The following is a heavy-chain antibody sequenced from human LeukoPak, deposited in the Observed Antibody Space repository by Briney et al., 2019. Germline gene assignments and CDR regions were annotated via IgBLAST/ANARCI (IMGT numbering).Heavy chain of an antibody. CDR1: GFTFSSYA. CDR2: ISGSGGST. D-gene: IGHD6-13*01. V-gene: IGHV3-23*01. J-gene: IGHJ4*02. Sequence: GGSLRLSCAASGFTFSSYAMSWVRQAPGKGLEWVSVISGSGGSTYYADSVKGRFTISRDNSKNTLYLQMNSLRAEDTAVYYCASASSHRIAAGGDYWGQGTLVTVSS. CDR3: ASASSHRIAAGGDY.